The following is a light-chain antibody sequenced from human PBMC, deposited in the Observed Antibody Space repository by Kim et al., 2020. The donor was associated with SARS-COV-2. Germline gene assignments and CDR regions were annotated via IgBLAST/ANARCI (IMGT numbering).Light chain of an antibody. Sequence: PSLSPGERAPLPRRARPGGSSYLGWVQQEPGQAPRLLLHDASHRATGIPARFRGSGSGTEFTLTISSLEPEDFAVYYCQQRRNWYTFGQGTKLEI. J-gene: IGKJ2*01. CDR3: QQRRNWYT. CDR1: PGGSSY. CDR2: DAS. V-gene: IGKV3-11*01.